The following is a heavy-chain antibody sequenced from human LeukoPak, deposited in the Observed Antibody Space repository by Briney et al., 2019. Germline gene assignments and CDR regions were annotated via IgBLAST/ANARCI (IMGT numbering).Heavy chain of an antibody. V-gene: IGHV3-30*02. D-gene: IGHD3-3*01. CDR2: IRYDGSNK. Sequence: QPGGSLRLSCAASGFTFSSYGMHWVRQAPGKGLEWVAFIRYDGSNKYYADSVKGRFTISRDNSKNTLYLQMNSLRAEDTAVYYCATSNYDFWSGSNWFDPWGQGTLVTVSS. J-gene: IGHJ5*02. CDR1: GFTFSSYG. CDR3: ATSNYDFWSGSNWFDP.